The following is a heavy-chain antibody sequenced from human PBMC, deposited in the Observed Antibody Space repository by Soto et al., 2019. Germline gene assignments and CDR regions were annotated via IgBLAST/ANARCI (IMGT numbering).Heavy chain of an antibody. J-gene: IGHJ4*02. CDR1: GGSFSSYS. Sequence: SETLSLTCAVYGGSFSSYSWTWIRQPPGKGLKWIGEISHRGGTKYNPALKSRVLISLDMSKSQFSLRLKSVSAADTGVYYGGRAARTGTQIVVTPAKSNYSALWGRGRLVTAS. CDR2: ISHRGGT. CDR3: GRAARTGTQIVVTPAKSNYSAL. V-gene: IGHV4-34*01. D-gene: IGHD3-22*01.